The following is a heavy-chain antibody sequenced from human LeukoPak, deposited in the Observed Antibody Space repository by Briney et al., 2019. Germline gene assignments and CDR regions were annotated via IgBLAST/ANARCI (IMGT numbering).Heavy chain of an antibody. CDR1: GFSFSSNA. J-gene: IGHJ4*02. CDR2: ITGNGGRT. CDR3: AKDAVAPGSSGDYFDY. D-gene: IGHD3-10*01. Sequence: PGGSLRLSCAASGFSFSSNAMSWVRQAPGKGLEWVSVITGNGGRTDYADSVKGRFTISRDNSKNTLSLQMNSLRAEDTAVYYCAKDAVAPGSSGDYFDYWGQGTLVTVSS. V-gene: IGHV3-23*01.